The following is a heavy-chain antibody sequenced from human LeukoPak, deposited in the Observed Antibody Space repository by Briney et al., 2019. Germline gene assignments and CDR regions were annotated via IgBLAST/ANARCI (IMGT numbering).Heavy chain of an antibody. D-gene: IGHD5-12*01. CDR2: ISAYNGNT. CDR3: ARDRTFPIVATIADAFDI. V-gene: IGHV1-18*01. Sequence: ASVKVSCKASGYTFTSYGISWVRQAPGQGLEWMGWISAYNGNTNYAQKLQGRVTMTTDTSTSTAYMELRSLRSDDTAVYYCARDRTFPIVATIADAFDIWGQGTMVTVSS. CDR1: GYTFTSYG. J-gene: IGHJ3*02.